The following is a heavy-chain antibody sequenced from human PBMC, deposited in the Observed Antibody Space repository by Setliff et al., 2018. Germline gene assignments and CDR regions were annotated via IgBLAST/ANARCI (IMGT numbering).Heavy chain of an antibody. D-gene: IGHD2-15*01. CDR1: GYNFITLG. CDR2: ISPYSGKT. CDR3: ARGRGPDIVVTIPGDY. J-gene: IGHJ4*02. V-gene: IGHV1-18*01. Sequence: ASVKVSCKTPGYNFITLGINWVRQAPGQGLEWVGWISPYSGKTDYAQKFQGRVIMTIDSSTTTAYLELKTLRSDDTAVYYCARGRGPDIVVTIPGDYWGQGTQVTVSS.